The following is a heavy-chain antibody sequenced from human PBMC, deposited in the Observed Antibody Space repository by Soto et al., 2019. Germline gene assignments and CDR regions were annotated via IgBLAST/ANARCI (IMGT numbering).Heavy chain of an antibody. CDR3: ATGFPQWELLQY. Sequence: QVQLVQSGAEVKKPGASVKVSCKVSGYTLSELFVHWVRQAPGKGLEWLGGFDPEEGNTIYAQNFRGRVTMTDDTSTDTAHMELSSLRSYDTAVYYCATGFPQWELLQYWGQGTLLTVSS. V-gene: IGHV1-24*01. CDR1: GYTLSELF. D-gene: IGHD1-26*01. CDR2: FDPEEGNT. J-gene: IGHJ4*02.